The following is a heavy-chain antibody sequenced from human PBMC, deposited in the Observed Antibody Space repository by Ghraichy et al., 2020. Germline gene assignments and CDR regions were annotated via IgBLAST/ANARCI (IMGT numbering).Heavy chain of an antibody. CDR1: GYTFTGYY. CDR3: ARVVKGIMSWFFGF. J-gene: IGHJ2*01. D-gene: IGHD3-3*01. V-gene: IGHV1-2*06. Sequence: ASVKVSCKASGYTFTGYYMHWVRQAPGQGLEWMGRINPNSGGTNYAQKFQGRVTMTRDTSISTAYMELSRLRSDDTAVYYCARVVKGIMSWFFGFWGRGTLVTVSS. CDR2: INPNSGGT.